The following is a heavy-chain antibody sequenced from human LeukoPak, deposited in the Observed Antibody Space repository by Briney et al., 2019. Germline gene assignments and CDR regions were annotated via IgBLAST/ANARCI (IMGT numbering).Heavy chain of an antibody. J-gene: IGHJ4*02. CDR1: GFTFDDYA. CDR2: ISWNSGSI. D-gene: IGHD5-18*01. Sequence: PGGSLRLSCVASGFTFDDYAMHWVRQAPGKGLEWVSGISWNSGSIGYADSVKGRFTISRDNAKNSLYLQMNSLRAEDTAVYYCAITQDTAMPPFDYWGQGTLVTVSS. CDR3: AITQDTAMPPFDY. V-gene: IGHV3-9*01.